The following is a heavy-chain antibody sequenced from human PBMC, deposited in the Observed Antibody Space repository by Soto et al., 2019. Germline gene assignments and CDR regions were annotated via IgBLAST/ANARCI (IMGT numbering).Heavy chain of an antibody. J-gene: IGHJ3*02. V-gene: IGHV4-34*01. D-gene: IGHD1-26*01. Sequence: QVQLQQWGAGLLKPSETLSLTCAVYGGSFSGYYWSWIRQPPGKGLEWIGEINHSGSTNYNPSLKSRVTISVDTSKNQFSLKLSSVTAADTAVYYCARGGWRSYLKYDAFDIWGQGTMVTVSS. CDR1: GGSFSGYY. CDR3: ARGGWRSYLKYDAFDI. CDR2: INHSGST.